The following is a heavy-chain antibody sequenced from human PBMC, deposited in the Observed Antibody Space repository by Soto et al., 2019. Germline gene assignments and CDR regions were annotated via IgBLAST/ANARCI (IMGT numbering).Heavy chain of an antibody. D-gene: IGHD2-2*01. V-gene: IGHV3-23*01. CDR3: AKDMCSSTSCRLFPTNQGTGI. Sequence: GGSLRLSCAASGFTFGSYAMSWVRQAPGKGLEWVSGISGSEDSTYYADSVKGRFTISRDNPKNTLYLQMNSLRAEDTAVYYCAKDMCSSTSCRLFPTNQGTGIRGQRTTVTVSS. J-gene: IGHJ6*02. CDR2: ISGSEDST. CDR1: GFTFGSYA.